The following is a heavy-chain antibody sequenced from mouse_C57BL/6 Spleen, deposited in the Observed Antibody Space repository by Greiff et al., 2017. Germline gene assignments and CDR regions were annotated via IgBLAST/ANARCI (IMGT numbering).Heavy chain of an antibody. J-gene: IGHJ2*01. CDR3: ARYYGSREYYFDY. D-gene: IGHD1-1*01. Sequence: QVQLQQPGAELVMPGASVKLSCKASGYTFTSYWMHWVKPRPGQGLEWIGEIDPSDSYTNYNQKFKGKSTLTVDKSSSTAYMQLSSLTSEDSAVYYCARYYGSREYYFDYWGQGTTLTVSS. CDR1: GYTFTSYW. CDR2: IDPSDSYT. V-gene: IGHV1-69*01.